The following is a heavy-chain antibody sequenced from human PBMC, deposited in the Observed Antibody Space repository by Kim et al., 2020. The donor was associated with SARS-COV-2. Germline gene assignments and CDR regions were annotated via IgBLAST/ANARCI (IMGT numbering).Heavy chain of an antibody. D-gene: IGHD6-19*01. CDR1: GYTFTSYA. CDR3: ANRPSVTVAGTFYFDF. V-gene: IGHV3-23*01. Sequence: GGSLRLSCAASGYTFTSYAMGWVRQAPGKGLEWVSSLSASGFTTYYADSVKGRFTISRDNSKNTLFLQMTSLRAEDTAVYYCANRPSVTVAGTFYFDFWGQGALVTVSS. CDR2: LSASGFTT. J-gene: IGHJ4*02.